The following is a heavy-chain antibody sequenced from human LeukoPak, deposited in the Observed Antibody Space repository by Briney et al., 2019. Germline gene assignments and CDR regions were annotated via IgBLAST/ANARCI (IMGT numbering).Heavy chain of an antibody. D-gene: IGHD4-17*01. J-gene: IGHJ4*02. CDR1: GFTFNNYV. CDR2: ISYDGSNK. CDR3: AKDESAGDYNFDY. Sequence: GGSLRLSCAASGFTFNNYVMHWVRQAPGKGLEWVAVISYDGSNKYYADSVKGRFTISRDNSKNTLYLQVNSLRAEDTAVYYCAKDESAGDYNFDYWGQGTLVTVSS. V-gene: IGHV3-30*18.